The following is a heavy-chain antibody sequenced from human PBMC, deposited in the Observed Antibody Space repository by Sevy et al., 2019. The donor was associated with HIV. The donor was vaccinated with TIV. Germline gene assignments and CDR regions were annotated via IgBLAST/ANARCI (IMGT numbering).Heavy chain of an antibody. CDR3: ARDRRGIPAAGYYFDY. D-gene: IGHD6-13*01. CDR1: GYTFTSYY. Sequence: ASVKVSCKASGYTFTSYYMHWVRQAPGQGLEWMGIINPSGGSTSYALKFQGRVTMTRDTSTSTVYMELSSLRSEDTAVYYCARDRRGIPAAGYYFDYWGQGTLVTVSS. V-gene: IGHV1-46*01. CDR2: INPSGGST. J-gene: IGHJ4*02.